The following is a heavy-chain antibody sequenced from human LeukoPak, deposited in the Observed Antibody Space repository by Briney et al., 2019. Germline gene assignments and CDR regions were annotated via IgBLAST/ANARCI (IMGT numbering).Heavy chain of an antibody. D-gene: IGHD3-22*01. CDR3: AKVHRPPTYYYDSSGYQGVDY. V-gene: IGHV3-23*01. CDR1: GFTFSSYA. CDR2: TSRNGDKS. J-gene: IGHJ4*02. Sequence: GGSLRLSCAASGFTFSSYAMHWVRQAPGKGLEWVSGTSRNGDKSYYADSVKGRFTISRDNSKNTLYLQMNSLRAEDTAVYYCAKVHRPPTYYYDSSGYQGVDYWGQGTLVTVSS.